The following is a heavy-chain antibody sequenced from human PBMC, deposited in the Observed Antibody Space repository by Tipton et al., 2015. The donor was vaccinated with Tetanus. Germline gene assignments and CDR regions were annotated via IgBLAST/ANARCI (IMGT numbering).Heavy chain of an antibody. CDR1: GASFSSGDYY. CDR2: IYQTGTT. J-gene: IGHJ3*02. Sequence: TLSLTCTVSGASFSSGDYYWSWIRKPPGKDLEWIGYIYQTGTTYYNPSLKGRVTISMDRSNTQFSLRLDSLTAADTAVYYCARVLRYSTSGGWDDAFDIWGQGALVTVSS. D-gene: IGHD2-8*02. CDR3: ARVLRYSTSGGWDDAFDI. V-gene: IGHV4-30-4*01.